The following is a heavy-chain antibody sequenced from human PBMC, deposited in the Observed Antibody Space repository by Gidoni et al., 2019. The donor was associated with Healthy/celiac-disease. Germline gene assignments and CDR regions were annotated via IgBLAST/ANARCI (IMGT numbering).Heavy chain of an antibody. D-gene: IGHD2-2*02. CDR2: IRGSGGST. Sequence: EVQLLVSGGGLVQPGGSLRLSCAASGFTFSCCALSWVRQAPGKGLEWVSAIRGSGGSTYYADSVKGRFTISRDNSKNTLYLQMNSLRAEDTAVYYCAKDRGYCSSTSCYTDWFDHWGQGTLVTVSS. J-gene: IGHJ5*02. CDR3: AKDRGYCSSTSCYTDWFDH. V-gene: IGHV3-23*01. CDR1: GFTFSCCA.